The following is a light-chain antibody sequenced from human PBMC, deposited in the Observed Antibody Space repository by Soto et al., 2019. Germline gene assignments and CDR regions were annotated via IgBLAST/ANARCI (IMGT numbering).Light chain of an antibody. V-gene: IGKV3-20*01. J-gene: IGKJ1*01. CDR3: QQYGSLSWT. CDR1: QTVSSNY. CDR2: GAS. Sequence: PGERATLSCRASQTVSSNYLAXCQXRXVXXXRXXXYGASTRAAGIPDRFSGSGYGTDFTLTITRLEPEDFAVYYCQQYGSLSWTFGQGNKVDI.